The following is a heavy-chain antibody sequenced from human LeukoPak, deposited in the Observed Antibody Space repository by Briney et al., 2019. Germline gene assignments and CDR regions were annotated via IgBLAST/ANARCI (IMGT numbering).Heavy chain of an antibody. J-gene: IGHJ4*02. CDR3: ARDSGYNAFDY. CDR1: GFTFSNYG. Sequence: PGGSLRLSCAASGFTFSNYGMHWVRQGPGRGLEWVAVMSYDGSNEYYADSVKGRFTISRDNSKNTLYLQMNSLRAEDTATYYCARDSGYNAFDYWGQGTLVTVSS. D-gene: IGHD5-12*01. CDR2: MSYDGSNE. V-gene: IGHV3-30*03.